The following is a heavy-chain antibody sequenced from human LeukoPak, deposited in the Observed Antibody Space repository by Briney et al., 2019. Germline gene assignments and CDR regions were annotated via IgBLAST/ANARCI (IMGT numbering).Heavy chain of an antibody. Sequence: GGSLRLSCAASGFTFSSYWMHWVRQAPGKGLVWVSRVNSDGSTTSYADSVKGRFTISRDNAKNTLYLQMSSLRAEDTAVYYCARGFCSSTSCYLAVYAFDIWGQGTMVTVSS. V-gene: IGHV3-74*01. J-gene: IGHJ3*02. CDR2: VNSDGSTT. CDR3: ARGFCSSTSCYLAVYAFDI. D-gene: IGHD2-2*01. CDR1: GFTFSSYW.